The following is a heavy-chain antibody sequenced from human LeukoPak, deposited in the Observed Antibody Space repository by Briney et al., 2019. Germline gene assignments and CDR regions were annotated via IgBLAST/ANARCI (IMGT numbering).Heavy chain of an antibody. Sequence: ASVKVSCKASGYTFTSYCMHWVRQAPGQGLEWMGIINPSGGSTSYAQKFQGRVTMTRDMSTSTVYMELSSLRSEDTAVYYCARDGDGYNTLDCWGQGTLVTVSS. V-gene: IGHV1-46*01. D-gene: IGHD5-24*01. CDR2: INPSGGST. J-gene: IGHJ4*02. CDR3: ARDGDGYNTLDC. CDR1: GYTFTSYC.